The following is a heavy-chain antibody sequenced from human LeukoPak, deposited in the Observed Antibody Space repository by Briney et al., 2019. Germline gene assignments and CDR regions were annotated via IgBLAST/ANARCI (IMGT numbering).Heavy chain of an antibody. CDR2: IRYDGSNK. D-gene: IGHD6-19*01. Sequence: SGGSLRLSCAASGFTFSSYGMHWVRQAPGKGLEWVAFIRYDGSNKYYADSVKGRFSISRDNSKNTLYLQMNGLRAEDTAVYYCVREARYNSAWFDVFHMWGHGTMVTVSS. J-gene: IGHJ3*02. V-gene: IGHV3-30*02. CDR1: GFTFSSYG. CDR3: VREARYNSAWFDVFHM.